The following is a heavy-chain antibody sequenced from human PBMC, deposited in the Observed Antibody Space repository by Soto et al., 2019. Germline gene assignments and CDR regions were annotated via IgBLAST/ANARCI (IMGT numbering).Heavy chain of an antibody. Sequence: GASVKVSCKASGYTFTGYYMHWVRQSPGQGLEWMGWINPNSGGTNYAQKFQGWVTMTRDTSISTAYMELSRLRSDDTAVYYCARDVARLELSRYYYGMEVLGQGTRVIVS. CDR2: INPNSGGT. CDR3: ARDVARLELSRYYYGMEV. V-gene: IGHV1-2*04. CDR1: GYTFTGYY. D-gene: IGHD1-7*01. J-gene: IGHJ6*01.